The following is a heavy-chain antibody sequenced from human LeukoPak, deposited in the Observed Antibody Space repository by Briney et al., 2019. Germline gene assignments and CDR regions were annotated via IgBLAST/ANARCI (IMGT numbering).Heavy chain of an antibody. CDR1: GGSFSGYY. V-gene: IGHV4-34*01. Sequence: PSETLSLTCAVYGGSFSGYYWSWIRQPPGKGLEWIGEINHSGSTNYKPSLKSRVTILVDTSKNQFSLRLYSVTPADTAVYYCAGLTYCGDSAYWGQGTLVSVSS. CDR3: AGLTYCGDSAY. D-gene: IGHD4-17*01. CDR2: INHSGST. J-gene: IGHJ4*02.